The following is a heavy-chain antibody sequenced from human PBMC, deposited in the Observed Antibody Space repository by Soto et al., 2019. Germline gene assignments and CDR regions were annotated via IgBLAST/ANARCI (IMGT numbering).Heavy chain of an antibody. CDR2: ISPYTGNT. CDR3: VMVDIYVTTTPQAV. Sequence: QVQLVQSGDEVKKPGASVKVSCKASGYIFVNYGSAWVRQAPGQGLDWMGWISPYTGNTHSATKIQGRLTMTTDTSTSTAYRDRGSLTSDDTAVYYCVMVDIYVTTTPQAVWGQGTTVTVSS. V-gene: IGHV1-18*01. J-gene: IGHJ6*02. D-gene: IGHD2-2*03. CDR1: GYIFVNYG.